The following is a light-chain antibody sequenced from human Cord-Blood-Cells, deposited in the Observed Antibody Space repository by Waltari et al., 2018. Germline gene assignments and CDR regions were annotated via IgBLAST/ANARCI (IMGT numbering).Light chain of an antibody. J-gene: IGLJ2*01. V-gene: IGLV2-14*01. CDR3: SSYTSSSTVV. CDR2: DVS. Sequence: QSALNQPASVSGSPGQSITISCTGTSRDVGGYHYVSWYQQHPGKAPKLMIYDVSKRPSGVSNRFSGSKSGNTASLTISGLQAEDEADYYCSSYTSSSTVVFGGGTKLTVL. CDR1: SRDVGGYHY.